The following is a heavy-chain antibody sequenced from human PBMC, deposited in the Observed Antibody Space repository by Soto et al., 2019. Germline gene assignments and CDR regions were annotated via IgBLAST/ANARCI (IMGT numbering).Heavy chain of an antibody. V-gene: IGHV3-15*01. CDR3: TTDWAPHYYDSSGYYFYYYYGMDV. Sequence: PVGSLRLSCASSVFTFSNAWMSWVRQSPGKWLEWVGRIKSKTDGGTTDYAAPVKGRFTISRDDSKNTLYLQMNSLKTEDTAVYYCTTDWAPHYYDSSGYYFYYYYGMDVWGQGTTVTVS. CDR2: IKSKTDGGTT. D-gene: IGHD3-22*01. J-gene: IGHJ6*01. CDR1: VFTFSNAW.